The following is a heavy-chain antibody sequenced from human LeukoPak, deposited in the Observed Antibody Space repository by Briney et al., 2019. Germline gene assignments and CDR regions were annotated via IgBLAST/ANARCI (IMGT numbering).Heavy chain of an antibody. J-gene: IGHJ6*03. CDR3: ARLGYCSSTSCYGGYYYYYMDV. V-gene: IGHV4-34*01. D-gene: IGHD2-2*01. Sequence: SETLSLTCAVYGGSFSGYYWRWIRQPPGKGLEWIGEINHSGSTNYNPSLKSRVTISVDTSKNQFPLKLSSVTAADTAVYYCARLGYCSSTSCYGGYYYYYMDVWGKGTTVTVSS. CDR2: INHSGST. CDR1: GGSFSGYY.